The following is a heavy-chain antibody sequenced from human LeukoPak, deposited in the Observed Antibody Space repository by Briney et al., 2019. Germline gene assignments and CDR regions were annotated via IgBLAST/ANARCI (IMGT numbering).Heavy chain of an antibody. CDR1: GFTFSRHG. Sequence: PGRSLRISCAGSGFTFSRHGMHWVRQAPGKGPEWVAVTSYDGTNNYHADSVKGRFTISRDNSKDTLYLQMNSLRAEDTAVYYCAKDGGGEYYDSSGYFDYWGQGTLVTVSS. CDR2: TSYDGTNN. V-gene: IGHV3-30*18. J-gene: IGHJ4*02. D-gene: IGHD3-22*01. CDR3: AKDGGGEYYDSSGYFDY.